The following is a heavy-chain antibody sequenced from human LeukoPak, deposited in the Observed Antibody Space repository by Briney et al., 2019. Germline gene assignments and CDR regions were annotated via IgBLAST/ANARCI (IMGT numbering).Heavy chain of an antibody. CDR3: AKLPSTYGDYAGNWFDP. CDR1: GFTFRSYA. Sequence: GGSLRLSCAASGFTFRSYAMSWVRQAPGKGLEWVSTISGSGATTYSAGSVKGRFTISRDNSKNTLYLQMNSLRAEDTAVYYCAKLPSTYGDYAGNWFDPWGQGTLVTVSS. V-gene: IGHV3-23*01. J-gene: IGHJ5*02. CDR2: ISGSGATT. D-gene: IGHD4-17*01.